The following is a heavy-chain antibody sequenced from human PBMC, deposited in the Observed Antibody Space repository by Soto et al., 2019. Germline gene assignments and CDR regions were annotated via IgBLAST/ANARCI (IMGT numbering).Heavy chain of an antibody. J-gene: IGHJ6*02. CDR3: AKKLAVVYYYYYGMDV. V-gene: IGHV3-23*01. Sequence: EVQLLESGGGLVQPGGSLRLSCAASGFTFSSYAMSWVRQAPGKGLEWVSHISGSGRSTFYADSVEGRFTISRDNSNDTLYLQMNSLRAEDTAVYFCAKKLAVVYYYYYGMDVWGQGTKVTVSS. CDR1: GFTFSSYA. D-gene: IGHD2-15*01. CDR2: ISGSGRST.